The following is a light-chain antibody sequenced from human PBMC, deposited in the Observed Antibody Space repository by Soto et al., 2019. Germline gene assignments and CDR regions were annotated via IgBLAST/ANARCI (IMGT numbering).Light chain of an antibody. CDR3: SSYAGSNNFFYV. CDR1: SSDVGAYNY. J-gene: IGLJ1*01. V-gene: IGLV2-8*01. CDR2: EVS. Sequence: QSALTQPPSASGSPGQSVTISCTGTSSDVGAYNYVYWYQQHPGKAPKLMIYEVSKRPSGVPDRFSGSKSGNTASLTVSGLQAEDEADYYCSSYAGSNNFFYVLGTGTKVTVL.